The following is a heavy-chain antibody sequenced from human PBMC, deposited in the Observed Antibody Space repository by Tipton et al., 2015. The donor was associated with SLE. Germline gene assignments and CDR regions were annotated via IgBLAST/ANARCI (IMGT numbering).Heavy chain of an antibody. CDR1: GGSISSYY. CDR3: ARGGAAAGTRLSGMDV. Sequence: TLSLTCTVSGGSISSYYWSWIRQPPGKGLEWIGYIYTSGSTNYNPSLKSRVTISVDTSKNQFSLKLSSVTAADTAVYYCARGGAAAGTRLSGMDVWGQGTTVTVSS. D-gene: IGHD6-13*01. V-gene: IGHV4-4*09. CDR2: IYTSGST. J-gene: IGHJ6*02.